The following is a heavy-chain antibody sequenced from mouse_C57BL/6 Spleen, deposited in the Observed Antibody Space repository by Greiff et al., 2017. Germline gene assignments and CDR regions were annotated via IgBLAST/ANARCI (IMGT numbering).Heavy chain of an antibody. J-gene: IGHJ4*01. V-gene: IGHV1-52*01. CDR2: IDPSDSET. D-gene: IGHD2-1*01. CDR3: ASSYGKKDAMDY. Sequence: QVQLQQPGAELVRPGSSVKLSCKASGYTFTSYWMHWVKQRPIQGLEWIGNIDPSDSETNYNQKFKDKATLTVDKSSSTAYMQLSSLTSEESAVYYCASSYGKKDAMDYWGQGTSVTVSS. CDR1: GYTFTSYW.